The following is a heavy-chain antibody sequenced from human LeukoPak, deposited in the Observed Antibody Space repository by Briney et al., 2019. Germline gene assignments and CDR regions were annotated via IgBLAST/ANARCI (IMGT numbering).Heavy chain of an antibody. CDR2: IYYSGST. Sequence: SETLSLTCTVSGGSISSYYWSWIRQPPGKGLEWIGYIYYSGSTNYNPSLKSRVTISVDTSKNQFSLKLSSVTAADTAVYYCARNADYYSGSGSYYSPFDYWGQGTLVTVSS. CDR1: GGSISSYY. D-gene: IGHD3-10*01. CDR3: ARNADYYSGSGSYYSPFDY. V-gene: IGHV4-59*01. J-gene: IGHJ4*02.